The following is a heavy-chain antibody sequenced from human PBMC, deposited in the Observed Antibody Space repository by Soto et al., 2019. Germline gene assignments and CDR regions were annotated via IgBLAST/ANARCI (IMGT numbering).Heavy chain of an antibody. CDR3: AGGIAAVGTAYWLAP. V-gene: IGHV1-2*04. CDR2: INPNSGGT. D-gene: IGHD6-13*01. CDR1: GYTFTGYY. Sequence: ASVKVSCKASGYTFTGYYMHWVRQAPGQGLEWMGWINPNSGGTNYAQKFQGWVTMTRDTSISTAYMELSRLRSDDTAVYYCAGGIAAVGTAYWLAPGGQGTPFTVS. J-gene: IGHJ5*02.